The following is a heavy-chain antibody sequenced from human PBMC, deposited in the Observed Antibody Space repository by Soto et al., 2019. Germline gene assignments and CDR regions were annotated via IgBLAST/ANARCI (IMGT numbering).Heavy chain of an antibody. J-gene: IGHJ5*02. V-gene: IGHV1-69*13. CDR1: GGTFSSYA. CDR3: ARDKGRSITIFGVVIMRENWFDP. CDR2: IIPIFGTA. Sequence: SVKVSCKASGGTFSSYAISWVRQAPGQGLEWMGGIIPIFGTANYAQKFQGRVTITADESTSTAYMDLSSLRSEDTAVYYCARDKGRSITIFGVVIMRENWFDPWGQGTLVTVSS. D-gene: IGHD3-3*01.